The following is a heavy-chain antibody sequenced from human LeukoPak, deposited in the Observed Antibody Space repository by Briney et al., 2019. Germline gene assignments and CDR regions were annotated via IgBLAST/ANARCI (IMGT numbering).Heavy chain of an antibody. CDR3: ARGVVVVAATDY. D-gene: IGHD2-15*01. J-gene: IGHJ4*02. CDR2: INPNSGGT. V-gene: IGHV1-2*02. CDR1: GYTFTGYY. Sequence: ASVKVSCKASGYTFTGYYMHWVRQAPGQGLEWMGWINPNSGGTNYAQKFQGRVTMTRDTSISTAYMELSRLRSGDTAVYYCARGVVVVAATDYWGQGTLVTVSS.